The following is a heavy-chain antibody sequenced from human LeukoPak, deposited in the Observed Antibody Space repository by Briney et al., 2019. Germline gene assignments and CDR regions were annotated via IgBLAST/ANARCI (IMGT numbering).Heavy chain of an antibody. CDR1: GGSFSGYY. D-gene: IGHD3-22*01. J-gene: IGHJ4*02. Sequence: SETLSLTCAVYGGSFSGYYWSWIRQPPGKGLEWIGEINHSGSTNYNPSLKSRVTMSVDTSKNQFSLKLSSVTAADTAVYYCARERDSSGYYPDPLDYWGQGTLVTVSS. CDR3: ARERDSSGYYPDPLDY. V-gene: IGHV4-34*01. CDR2: INHSGST.